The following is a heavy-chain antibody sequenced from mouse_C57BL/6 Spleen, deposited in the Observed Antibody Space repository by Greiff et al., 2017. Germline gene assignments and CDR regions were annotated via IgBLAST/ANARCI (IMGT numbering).Heavy chain of an antibody. CDR1: GFNIKDYY. V-gene: IGHV14-1*01. J-gene: IGHJ4*01. CDR2: IDPEDGDT. CDR3: TTGDYSNYPYAMDY. D-gene: IGHD2-5*01. Sequence: VQLQQSGAELVRPGASVKLSCTASGFNIKDYYMHWVKQRPEQGLEWIGRIDPEDGDTEYAPKFQGKATMTADTSSNTAYLQHSSLTSEDTAVYYCTTGDYSNYPYAMDYWGQGTSVTVSS.